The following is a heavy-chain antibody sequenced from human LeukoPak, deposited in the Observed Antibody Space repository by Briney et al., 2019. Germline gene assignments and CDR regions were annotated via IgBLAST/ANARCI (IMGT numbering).Heavy chain of an antibody. CDR1: GFSVSGYW. J-gene: IGHJ4*02. V-gene: IGHV3-7*01. D-gene: IGHD6-13*01. CDR2: IKQDGSEK. CDR3: AREWQGGIAAAGTRIEGDY. Sequence: GGSLRLSCAVSGFSVSGYWMTWVRQAPGKGLGWVANIKQDGSEKNYVDSVKGRFTISRDNAENSLFLQMNSLRVEDTAVHYCAREWQGGIAAAGTRIEGDYWGQGTLVAVSS.